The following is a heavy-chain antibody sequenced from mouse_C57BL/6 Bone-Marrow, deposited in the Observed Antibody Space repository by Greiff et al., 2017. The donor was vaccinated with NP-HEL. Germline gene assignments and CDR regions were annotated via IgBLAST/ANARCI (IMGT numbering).Heavy chain of an antibody. D-gene: IGHD2-12*01. V-gene: IGHV1-62-2*01. CDR1: GYTFTEYT. J-gene: IGHJ3*01. Sequence: QVQLKESGAELVKPGASVKLSCKASGYTFTEYTIPWLKQRSGQGLVWIGWFYPGSGSIKYNEKFKYQATLTADKSSSTVYMERSRLTSEDSAVYVWARHGAYYSPWFAYWGQGTLVTVSA. CDR3: ARHGAYYSPWFAY. CDR2: FYPGSGSI.